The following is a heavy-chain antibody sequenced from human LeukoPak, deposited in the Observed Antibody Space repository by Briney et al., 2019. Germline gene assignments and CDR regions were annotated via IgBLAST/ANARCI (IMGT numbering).Heavy chain of an antibody. CDR2: ISSSGSTI. J-gene: IGHJ4*02. CDR3: ARDLDLSAPQTPYYFDY. CDR1: GFTFSYYY. Sequence: PGGSLRLSCAASGFTFSYYYMSWIRQAPGKGLEWVSYISSSGSTIYYADSVKGRFTISRDNAKNSLYLQINSLRAEDTAVYYCARDLDLSAPQTPYYFDYWGQGTLVTVSS. V-gene: IGHV3-11*01.